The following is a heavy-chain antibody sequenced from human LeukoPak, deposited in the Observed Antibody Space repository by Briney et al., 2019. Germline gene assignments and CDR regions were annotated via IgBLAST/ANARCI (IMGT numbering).Heavy chain of an antibody. Sequence: SETLSLTCTVSGGSISSGSYYWSWIRQPAGKGLEWIGRIYTSGSTNYNPSLKSRVTMSVDTSKNQFSLKLSSVTAADTAVYYCARSLVPAHAFDIWGQGTMVTVSS. J-gene: IGHJ3*02. D-gene: IGHD2-2*01. CDR3: ARSLVPAHAFDI. CDR1: GGSISSGSYY. V-gene: IGHV4-61*02. CDR2: IYTSGST.